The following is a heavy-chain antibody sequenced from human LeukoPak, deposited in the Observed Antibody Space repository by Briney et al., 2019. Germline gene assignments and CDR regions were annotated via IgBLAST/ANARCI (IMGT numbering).Heavy chain of an antibody. Sequence: SETLSLTCAVYGGSFSGYYWSWIRQPPGKGLEWIGEINHSGSTNYNPSLKSRVTIPVDTSKNQFSLKLSSVTAADTAVYYCASRYCSSTSCYLPDYWGQGTLVTVSS. J-gene: IGHJ4*02. V-gene: IGHV4-34*01. CDR3: ASRYCSSTSCYLPDY. CDR2: INHSGST. CDR1: GGSFSGYY. D-gene: IGHD2-2*01.